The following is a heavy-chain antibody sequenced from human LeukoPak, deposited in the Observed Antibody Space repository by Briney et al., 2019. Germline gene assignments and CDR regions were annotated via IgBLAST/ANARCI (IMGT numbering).Heavy chain of an antibody. CDR1: GFTFDDYG. J-gene: IGHJ4*02. V-gene: IGHV3-20*04. CDR3: ARVLDSSGWYAFDY. D-gene: IGHD6-19*01. Sequence: PGGSLRLSCAASGFTFDDYGMSWVRQAPGKGLEWVSGINWNGGSTGYADSVKGRFTISRGNAKNSLYLQMNSLRAEDTALYYCARVLDSSGWYAFDYWGQGTLVTVSS. CDR2: INWNGGST.